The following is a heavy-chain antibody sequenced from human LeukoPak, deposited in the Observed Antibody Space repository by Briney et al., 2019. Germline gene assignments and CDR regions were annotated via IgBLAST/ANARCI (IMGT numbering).Heavy chain of an antibody. CDR3: ARHDSSWSLYYYYYMDV. V-gene: IGHV4-38-2*01. CDR2: IYHSGST. J-gene: IGHJ6*03. Sequence: SETLSLTCAVSGYSISSGYYWGWIRQPPGKGLEWIGSIYHSGSTYYNPSLKSRVTISVDTSKNQFSLRLSSVTAADTAVYYCARHDSSWSLYYYYYMDVWGKGTTVTVSS. D-gene: IGHD6-13*01. CDR1: GYSISSGYY.